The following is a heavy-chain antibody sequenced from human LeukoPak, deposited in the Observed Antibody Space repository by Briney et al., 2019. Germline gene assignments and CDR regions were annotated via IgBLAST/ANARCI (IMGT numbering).Heavy chain of an antibody. CDR2: ISSSSSYI. Sequence: GGSLRLSCAASGFTFRRYGMNWVRQAPGKGLEWVSSISSSSSYIYYADSVKGRFTISRDNAKNSLYLQMNSLRAEDTAVYYCARDGDILTGYYPHYYMDVWGKGTTVTVSS. D-gene: IGHD3-9*01. J-gene: IGHJ6*03. V-gene: IGHV3-21*01. CDR3: ARDGDILTGYYPHYYMDV. CDR1: GFTFRRYG.